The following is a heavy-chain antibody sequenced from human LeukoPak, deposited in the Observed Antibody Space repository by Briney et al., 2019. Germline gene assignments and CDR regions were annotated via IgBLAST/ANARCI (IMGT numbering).Heavy chain of an antibody. CDR1: GYTFTSYG. V-gene: IGHV1-2*02. CDR2: INPNSGGT. J-gene: IGHJ3*02. D-gene: IGHD5-18*01. Sequence: ASVKVSCKASGYTFTSYGINSVRQAPGQRLEWMGWINPNSGGTNYAQKFQGRVTMTRDTSISTAYMELSRLRSDDTAVYYCARDKGYSYGYDAFDIWGQGTMVTVSS. CDR3: ARDKGYSYGYDAFDI.